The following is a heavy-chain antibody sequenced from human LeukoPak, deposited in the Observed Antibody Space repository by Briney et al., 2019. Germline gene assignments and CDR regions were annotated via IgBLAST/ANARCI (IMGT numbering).Heavy chain of an antibody. CDR1: GFTFDDYA. CDR3: AKDIHRVWFGESQFDY. D-gene: IGHD3-10*01. Sequence: GGSLRLSCAASGFTFDDYAMHWVRQAPGKGLEWVSGISWNSGSIGYADSVKGRFTISRDNAKNSLYLQMNSLRAEDMALYYCAKDIHRVWFGESQFDYWGQGTLVTVSS. J-gene: IGHJ4*02. V-gene: IGHV3-9*03. CDR2: ISWNSGSI.